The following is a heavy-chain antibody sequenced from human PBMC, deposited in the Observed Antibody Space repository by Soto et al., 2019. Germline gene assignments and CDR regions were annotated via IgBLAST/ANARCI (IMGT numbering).Heavy chain of an antibody. J-gene: IGHJ2*01. CDR3: ARGCWGSPCIYWYFYL. CDR1: GYAFTSYA. CDR2: INAGNGNT. Sequence: ASVKVSCKASGYAFTSYAMHWVRQVPGQRLEWMGWINAGNGNTKYSQKFQGRVTITRDTSASTAYMELSSLRSEDTAVYYCARGCWGSPCIYWYFYLWGRGTLVTVSS. D-gene: IGHD7-27*01. V-gene: IGHV1-3*01.